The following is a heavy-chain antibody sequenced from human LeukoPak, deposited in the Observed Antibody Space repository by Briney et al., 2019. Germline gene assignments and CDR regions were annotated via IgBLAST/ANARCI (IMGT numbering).Heavy chain of an antibody. CDR2: INHSGST. CDR3: ARGTGGYDILTGYYHYYYYGMDV. V-gene: IGHV4-34*01. D-gene: IGHD3-9*01. J-gene: IGHJ6*02. CDR1: GGSFSGYY. Sequence: PSETLSLTCAVYGGSFSGYYWSWIRQPPGKGLEWIGEINHSGSTNYNPSLKSRVTISVDTSKNQFSLKLSSVTAADTAVYYCARGTGGYDILTGYYHYYYYGMDVWGQGTTVTVSS.